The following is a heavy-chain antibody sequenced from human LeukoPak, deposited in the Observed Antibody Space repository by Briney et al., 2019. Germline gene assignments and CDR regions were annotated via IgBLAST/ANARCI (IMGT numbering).Heavy chain of an antibody. V-gene: IGHV4-59*01. Sequence: SETLSLTCTVSGGSISSYYWSWIRQPPGKGLEWIGYIYYSGSTNYNPSLKSRVTISVDTSKNQFSLKLSSVTAADTAAYYCARDRHLRRGMDVWGQGTTVTVSS. CDR1: GGSISSYY. D-gene: IGHD6-6*01. CDR2: IYYSGST. J-gene: IGHJ6*02. CDR3: ARDRHLRRGMDV.